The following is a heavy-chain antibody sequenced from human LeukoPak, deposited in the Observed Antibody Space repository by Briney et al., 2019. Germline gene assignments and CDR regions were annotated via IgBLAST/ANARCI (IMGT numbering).Heavy chain of an antibody. CDR3: APPFGLNWFDP. CDR1: GDSISSYY. V-gene: IGHV4-34*01. D-gene: IGHD3-10*01. J-gene: IGHJ5*02. CDR2: INHSGST. Sequence: SETLSLTCTVSGDSISSYYWSWIRQPPGKGLEWIGEINHSGSTNYNPSLKSRVTISVDTSKNQFSLKLSSVTAADTAVYYCAPPFGLNWFDPWGQGTLVTVSS.